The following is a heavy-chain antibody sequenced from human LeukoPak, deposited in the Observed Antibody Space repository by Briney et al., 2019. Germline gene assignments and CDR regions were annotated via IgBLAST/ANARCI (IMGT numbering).Heavy chain of an antibody. Sequence: ASVKVSCKASGYTFTGYYMHWVRQAPGQGLEWMGWINPNSGGTNYAQKFQGRVTMTRDTSISTAYMELSRLGSDDTAVYYCARVLVYSSSWYEGVDPWGQGTLVTVSS. D-gene: IGHD6-13*01. CDR3: ARVLVYSSSWYEGVDP. J-gene: IGHJ5*02. V-gene: IGHV1-2*02. CDR2: INPNSGGT. CDR1: GYTFTGYY.